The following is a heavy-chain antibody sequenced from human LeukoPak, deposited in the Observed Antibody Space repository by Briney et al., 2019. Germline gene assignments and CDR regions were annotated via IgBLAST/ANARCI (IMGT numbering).Heavy chain of an antibody. V-gene: IGHV4-30-2*01. Sequence: PSQTLSLTCTVSGGSISSGGYYWSWIRQPPGKGLEWIGYIYHSGSTYYNLSLKSRVTISVDRSKNQFSLKLSSVTAADTAVYYCARDPSDSEGWFDPWGQGTLVTVSS. D-gene: IGHD2-21*02. CDR2: IYHSGST. CDR3: ARDPSDSEGWFDP. CDR1: GGSISSGGYY. J-gene: IGHJ5*02.